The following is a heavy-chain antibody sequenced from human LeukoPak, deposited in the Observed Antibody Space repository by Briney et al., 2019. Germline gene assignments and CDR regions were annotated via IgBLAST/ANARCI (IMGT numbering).Heavy chain of an antibody. J-gene: IGHJ5*02. V-gene: IGHV4-59*01. CDR2: IYYSGST. D-gene: IGHD2-21*01. CDR1: GGSISSYY. Sequence: SGTLSLTCTVSGGSISSYYWSWIRQPPGKGLEWIGYIYYSGSTNYNPSLKSRVTISVDTSKNQFSLKLSSVTAADTAVYYCAREYCGGDCQGWFDPWGQGTLVTVSS. CDR3: AREYCGGDCQGWFDP.